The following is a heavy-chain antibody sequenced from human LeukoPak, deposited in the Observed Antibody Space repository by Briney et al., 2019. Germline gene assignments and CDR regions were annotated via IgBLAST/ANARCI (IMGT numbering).Heavy chain of an antibody. Sequence: GGSLRLSCAASGFTFSNAWMSWVRQAPGKGLEWVGRIKSKSDGGTTDYAAPVKGRFTISRDDSKNTLYLQMKSLKTEDTAVCYCATDPYGDYETDTWGQGTLVSVSS. J-gene: IGHJ5*02. D-gene: IGHD4-17*01. CDR2: IKSKSDGGTT. CDR3: ATDPYGDYETDT. V-gene: IGHV3-15*01. CDR1: GFTFSNAW.